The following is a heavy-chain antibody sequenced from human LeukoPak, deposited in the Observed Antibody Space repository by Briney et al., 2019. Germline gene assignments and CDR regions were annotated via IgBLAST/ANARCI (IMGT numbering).Heavy chain of an antibody. V-gene: IGHV1-2*02. CDR1: GYTFTGYY. CDR2: INPNSGGT. J-gene: IGHJ4*02. CDR3: AKADDVLIAVAGLFDY. Sequence: GASVKVSCKASGYTFTGYYMHWVRQAPGQGLEWMGWINPNSGGTNYAQKFQGRVTMTRDTSISTAYMELSRLRAEDTAVYYCAKADDVLIAVAGLFDYWGQGTLVTVSS. D-gene: IGHD6-19*01.